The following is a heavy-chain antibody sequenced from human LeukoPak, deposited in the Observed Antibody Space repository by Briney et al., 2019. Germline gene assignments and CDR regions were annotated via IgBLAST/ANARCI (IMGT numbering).Heavy chain of an antibody. J-gene: IGHJ4*02. CDR2: INPSTGST. V-gene: IGHV1-46*01. D-gene: IGHD3-22*01. CDR1: GYTFTDYY. CDR3: ASNTGSDSSGYAY. Sequence: GASVKVSCKASGYTFTDYYVHWVRQAPGQGPEYMGIINPSTGSTNYAQKFQGRNTMTRDTSTTTIYMELRSLVSEDTAVYYCASNTGSDSSGYAYWGQGTLVTVSS.